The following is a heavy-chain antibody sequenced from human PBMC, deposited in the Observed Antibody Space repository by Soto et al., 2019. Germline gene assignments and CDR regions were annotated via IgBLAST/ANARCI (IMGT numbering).Heavy chain of an antibody. D-gene: IGHD2-15*01. Sequence: QVQLVESGGGVVQPGRSLRLSCAASGFTFNSYGMHWIRQGPGNGLEWVAFISYDSTKTYYADSVKGRFTISRDNSNSALYVQMNSLTGEETAVYYCARTRSAWSDFHYSSLDVWGQGTTVTVSS. CDR2: ISYDSTKT. V-gene: IGHV3-30*03. J-gene: IGHJ6*02. CDR3: ARTRSAWSDFHYSSLDV. CDR1: GFTFNSYG.